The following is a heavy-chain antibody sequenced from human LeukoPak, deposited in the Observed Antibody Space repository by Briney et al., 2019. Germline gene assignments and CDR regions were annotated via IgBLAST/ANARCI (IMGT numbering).Heavy chain of an antibody. V-gene: IGHV4-34*01. J-gene: IGHJ4*02. CDR2: INHSGST. CDR1: GGSFSGYY. D-gene: IGHD4-23*01. CDR3: ARAVGTSRNFFDY. Sequence: SETLSLTCAVYGGSFSGYYWSWIRRPPGKGLEWIGEINHSGSTYYNPSLKSRVTISVDTSKNQFSLNLSSVTAADTAMYYCARAVGTSRNFFDYWGQGTLVTVSS.